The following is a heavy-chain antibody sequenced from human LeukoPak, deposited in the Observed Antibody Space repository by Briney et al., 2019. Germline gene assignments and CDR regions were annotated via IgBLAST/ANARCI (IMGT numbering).Heavy chain of an antibody. CDR3: ARDLDGYNHFDY. CDR2: IGAYNGNT. J-gene: IGHJ4*02. CDR1: GYTFTSYG. V-gene: IGHV1-18*01. D-gene: IGHD5-24*01. Sequence: ASVKVSCKASGYTFTSYGISWVRQAPGQGLEWMGWIGAYNGNTNYAQKLQGRVTMTTDTSTSTAYMELRSLRSDDTAVYYCARDLDGYNHFDYWGQGTLVTVSS.